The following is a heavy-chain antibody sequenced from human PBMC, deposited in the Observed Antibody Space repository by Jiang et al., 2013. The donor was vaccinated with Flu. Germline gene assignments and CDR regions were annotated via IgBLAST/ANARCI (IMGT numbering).Heavy chain of an antibody. Sequence: AQKFQGRVTITADESTSTAYMELSSLRSEDTAVYYCAYGSGSYYNGFDYWGQGTLVTVSS. J-gene: IGHJ4*02. V-gene: IGHV1-69*01. CDR3: AYGSGSYYNGFDY. D-gene: IGHD3-10*01.